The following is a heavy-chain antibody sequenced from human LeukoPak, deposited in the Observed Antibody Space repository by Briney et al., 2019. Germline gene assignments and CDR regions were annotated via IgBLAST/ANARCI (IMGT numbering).Heavy chain of an antibody. CDR3: ARDTGTTGEVKFDP. CDR1: GGSISSTNW. Sequence: SETLSLTCAVSGGSISSTNWWSWVRQPPGKGLEWIGEIYHTGSTNYNPSLKSRLTISVDNSKNQFSLNLMSVTAADTAVYYCARDTGTTGEVKFDPWGQGTLVTVST. J-gene: IGHJ5*02. CDR2: IYHTGST. D-gene: IGHD4-17*01. V-gene: IGHV4-4*02.